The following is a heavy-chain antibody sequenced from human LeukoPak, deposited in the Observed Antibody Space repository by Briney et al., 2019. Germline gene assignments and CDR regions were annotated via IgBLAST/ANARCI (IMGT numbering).Heavy chain of an antibody. CDR2: ISYDGSNK. CDR3: ARDLSAARPPRIRVKGYWFDP. D-gene: IGHD6-6*01. CDR1: GFTFSSYA. Sequence: PGGSLRLSCAASGFTFSSYAMHWVRQAPGKGLEWVAVISYDGSNKYYADSVKGRFTISRDNSKTTLYLQMNSLRAEDTAVYYCARDLSAARPPRIRVKGYWFDPWGQGTLVTVSS. J-gene: IGHJ5*02. V-gene: IGHV3-30*01.